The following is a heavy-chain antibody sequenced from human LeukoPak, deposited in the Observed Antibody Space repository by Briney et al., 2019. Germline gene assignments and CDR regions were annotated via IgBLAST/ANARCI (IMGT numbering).Heavy chain of an antibody. CDR3: ARGGQL. V-gene: IGHV3-48*02. CDR2: ISSSSSTT. D-gene: IGHD1-1*01. J-gene: IGHJ4*02. Sequence: GGSLRLSCAASGFTFSSYSMNWVRQAPGKGLEWISHISSSSSTTSYADSVKGRFTISRDNVKESLYLQMNSLRDEDTAIYHCARGGQLGGQGTLVTVSS. CDR1: GFTFSSYS.